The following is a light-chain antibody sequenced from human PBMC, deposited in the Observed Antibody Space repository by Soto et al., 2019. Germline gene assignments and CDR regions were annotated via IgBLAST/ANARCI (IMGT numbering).Light chain of an antibody. CDR3: MQATQSTWT. CDR2: KVS. V-gene: IGKV2-24*01. J-gene: IGKJ1*01. CDR1: QSLVHSDGNTY. Sequence: DIVMTQTPLSSPVTLGQAASISCRSSQSLVHSDGNTYLSWFHQRPGQHPRLLIYKVSDRFSGVPERFSGSGAGTDYTLTLSRVEAEDVGLYYCMQATQSTWTFGQGTKVEIK.